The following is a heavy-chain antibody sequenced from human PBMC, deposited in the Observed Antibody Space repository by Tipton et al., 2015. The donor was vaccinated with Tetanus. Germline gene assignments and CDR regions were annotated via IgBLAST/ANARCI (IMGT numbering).Heavy chain of an antibody. J-gene: IGHJ3*02. CDR3: ARLSSPFFGAFFM. CDR1: GGSVSSGSYY. Sequence: TLSLTCTVSGGSVSSGSYYWSWIRQPPGKGLEWIGCIYYSGSTNYNPSLKSRVTISVDTSKNQFSLKMTSVTAADTGMYYCARLSSPFFGAFFMWGQGTMVTVSS. CDR2: IYYSGST. V-gene: IGHV4-61*01. D-gene: IGHD3-3*01.